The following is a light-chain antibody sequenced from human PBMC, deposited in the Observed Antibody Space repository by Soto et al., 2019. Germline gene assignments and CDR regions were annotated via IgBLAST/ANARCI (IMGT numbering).Light chain of an antibody. CDR3: QQYNNWPLT. J-gene: IGKJ4*01. V-gene: IGKV3-15*01. CDR2: GAS. Sequence: EIVMTQSPATLSVSPGGRATLSCRASQSVSSNLAWYQQKPGQAPRLLIYGASTRATGIPARFSGSGSGTEFTLTLSSLQSEDFAVYYCQQYNNWPLTFGGGTKVEIK. CDR1: QSVSSN.